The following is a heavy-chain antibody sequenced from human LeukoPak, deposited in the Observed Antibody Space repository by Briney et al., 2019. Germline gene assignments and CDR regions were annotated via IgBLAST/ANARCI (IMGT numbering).Heavy chain of an antibody. V-gene: IGHV3-23*01. CDR3: AKVARIVVVPRYFDY. Sequence: GGSLRLSCAASGFTFSSYAMSWVRQAPGKGLEWVSAISGSGGSTYYADSVKGRFTISRDSSKNTLYLQMNSLRAEDTAVYYCAKVARIVVVPRYFDYWGQGTLVTVSS. J-gene: IGHJ4*02. CDR2: ISGSGGST. CDR1: GFTFSSYA. D-gene: IGHD2-2*01.